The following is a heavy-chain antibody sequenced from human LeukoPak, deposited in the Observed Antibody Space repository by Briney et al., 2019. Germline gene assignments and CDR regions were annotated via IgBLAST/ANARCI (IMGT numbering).Heavy chain of an antibody. J-gene: IGHJ3*02. CDR2: INPNSGGA. V-gene: IGHV1-2*02. Sequence: GASVKVSCKTSGYSFTGYFMHWVRQAPGQGLEWMGWINPNSGGANFPQKFEGRVTMTRDTSIRTAYMELSRLRSDDTAVYYCARAWDYYDSSGLRAFDIWGQGTMVTVSS. D-gene: IGHD3-22*01. CDR3: ARAWDYYDSSGLRAFDI. CDR1: GYSFTGYF.